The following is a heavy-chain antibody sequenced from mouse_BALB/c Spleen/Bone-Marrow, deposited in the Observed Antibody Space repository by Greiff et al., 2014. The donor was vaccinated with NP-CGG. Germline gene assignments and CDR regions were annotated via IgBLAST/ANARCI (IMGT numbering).Heavy chain of an antibody. Sequence: EVKLVESGGGLVKPGGSLKLSCAASGFTFSSYAMSWVRQTPEKRLEWVATISSGGNYTYYPDSVKGRFTISRDNAKNTLYLQMSSLRSEDTAMYYCARYYGSSHDYWGQGTTLTVSS. V-gene: IGHV5-9-3*01. D-gene: IGHD1-1*01. J-gene: IGHJ2*01. CDR2: ISSGGNYT. CDR3: ARYYGSSHDY. CDR1: GFTFSSYA.